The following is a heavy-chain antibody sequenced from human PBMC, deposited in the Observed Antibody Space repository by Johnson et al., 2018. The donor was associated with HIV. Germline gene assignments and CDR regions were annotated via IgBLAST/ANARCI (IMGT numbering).Heavy chain of an antibody. Sequence: VQLVESGGGLVQPGGSLRLSCAASGFTFSTYDMHWVRQGTGKGLEWVSAISGSGGSTYYADSVKGRFTISRDNSKNTLYLQMNSLRGEDTAVYYCANALILDAFNIWGQGTMVTVSS. V-gene: IGHV3-23*04. J-gene: IGHJ3*02. D-gene: IGHD2-21*01. CDR2: ISGSGGST. CDR1: GFTFSTYD. CDR3: ANALILDAFNI.